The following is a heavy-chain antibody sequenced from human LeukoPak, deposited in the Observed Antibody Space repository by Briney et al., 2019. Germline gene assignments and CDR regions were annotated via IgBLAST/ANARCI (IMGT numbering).Heavy chain of an antibody. CDR3: ARDFFGWSSLGH. V-gene: IGHV3-7*01. Sequence: GGSLRLSCAASGFTFRSNWMSWVRQAPGKGLEGVAHVQPDGSAKIYADSVKGRFTISRDNAKDSVYLQMNSLRVEDTAVYYCARDFFGWSSLGHWGQGTLVTVSS. J-gene: IGHJ1*01. CDR2: VQPDGSAK. D-gene: IGHD6-19*01. CDR1: GFTFRSNW.